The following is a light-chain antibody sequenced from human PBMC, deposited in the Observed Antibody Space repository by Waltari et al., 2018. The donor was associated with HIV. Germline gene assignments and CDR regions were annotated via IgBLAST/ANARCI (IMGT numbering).Light chain of an antibody. Sequence: EIVLTQSPGTLSWSTGERATLSCRASQSVSSSYLAWYQQKPGQAPRLLIYGASSRATGIPDRFSGSGSGTDFTLTISRLEPEDFAVYYCQQYGSSPPYSFGQGTKLEIK. V-gene: IGKV3-20*01. CDR1: QSVSSSY. CDR3: QQYGSSPPYS. J-gene: IGKJ2*03. CDR2: GAS.